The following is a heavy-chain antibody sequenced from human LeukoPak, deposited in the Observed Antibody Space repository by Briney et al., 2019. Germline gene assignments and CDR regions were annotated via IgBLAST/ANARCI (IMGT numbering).Heavy chain of an antibody. D-gene: IGHD3-9*01. Sequence: SETLSLTCTVSGGSISSYYWSWIRQPPGKGLEWIGYIYYSGSTNYNPSLKSRVTISVDTSKNQFSLKLSSVTAADTAVYYCARQRSDILTGYPPNWFDPWGQGTLVTVSS. CDR1: GGSISSYY. J-gene: IGHJ5*02. CDR3: ARQRSDILTGYPPNWFDP. V-gene: IGHV4-59*08. CDR2: IYYSGST.